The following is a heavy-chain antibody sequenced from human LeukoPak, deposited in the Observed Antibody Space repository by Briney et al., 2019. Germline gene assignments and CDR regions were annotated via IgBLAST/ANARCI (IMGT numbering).Heavy chain of an antibody. D-gene: IGHD3-10*01. J-gene: IGHJ4*02. CDR2: INHSGST. Sequence: SETLSLTCAVYGGSFSGYYWSWIRQPPGKGLEWIGEINHSGSTNYNPSLKSRVTISVDTSKNQFSLKLSSVTAADTAVYFCARLSAMLRGPEAIYYFDNWGQGTPVTVSS. V-gene: IGHV4-34*01. CDR3: ARLSAMLRGPEAIYYFDN. CDR1: GGSFSGYY.